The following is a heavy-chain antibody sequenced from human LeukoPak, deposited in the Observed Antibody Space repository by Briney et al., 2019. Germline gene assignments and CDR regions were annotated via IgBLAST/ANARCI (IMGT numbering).Heavy chain of an antibody. V-gene: IGHV4-30-4*01. Sequence: PSETLSLTCTVSGGSISSGDYYWSWIRQPPGKGLEWIGYIYYSGSTYYNPSLKSRVTISVDTSKNQFSLKLSSVTAADTAVYYCTRGGIAVAVDYWGQGTLVTVSS. CDR3: TRGGIAVAVDY. CDR1: GGSISSGDYY. CDR2: IYYSGST. D-gene: IGHD6-19*01. J-gene: IGHJ4*02.